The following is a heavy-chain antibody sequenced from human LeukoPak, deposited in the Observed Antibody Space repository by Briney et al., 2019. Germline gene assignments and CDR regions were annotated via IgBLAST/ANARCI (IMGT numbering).Heavy chain of an antibody. CDR3: ARSSIIAAAGPYYFDC. Sequence: SVKVSCKASGYTFTSYGISWVRQAPGQGLELMGGIIPIFGTANYAQKFQGRVTITADKSTSTPYMELSSLRSEDTAVYYCARSSIIAAAGPYYFDCWGQGTLVTVSS. J-gene: IGHJ4*02. V-gene: IGHV1-69*06. CDR1: GYTFTSYG. D-gene: IGHD6-13*01. CDR2: IIPIFGTA.